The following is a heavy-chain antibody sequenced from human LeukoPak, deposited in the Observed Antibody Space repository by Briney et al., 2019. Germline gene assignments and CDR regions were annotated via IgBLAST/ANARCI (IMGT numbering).Heavy chain of an antibody. CDR2: INWNGGST. CDR1: GFTFDDYG. Sequence: GGSLRLSCAASGFTFDDYGMSSVRQAPGKGLEWVSGINWNGGSTGYADSVKGRFTISRDNAKNSLYLQMNSLRAEDTALYHCASFYYDSSGYYSHVWGQGTTVTVSS. J-gene: IGHJ6*02. CDR3: ASFYYDSSGYYSHV. V-gene: IGHV3-20*01. D-gene: IGHD3-22*01.